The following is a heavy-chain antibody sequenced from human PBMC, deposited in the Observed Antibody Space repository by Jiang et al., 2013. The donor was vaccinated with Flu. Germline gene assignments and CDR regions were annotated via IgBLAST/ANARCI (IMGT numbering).Heavy chain of an antibody. CDR1: GFRFDDYA. J-gene: IGHJ6*03. CDR2: ISWNRGSL. D-gene: IGHD3-3*01. V-gene: IGHV3-9*01. Sequence: GLVQAGRSLRLSCAASGFRFDDYAMHWVRQVPGKGLEWVSGISWNRGSLGYADSVKGRFTISRDNGKNFLYLQMNSLRAEDTALYYCAKGAFGVVISWYMDVWGKGTTVTVSS. CDR3: AKGAFGVVISWYMDV.